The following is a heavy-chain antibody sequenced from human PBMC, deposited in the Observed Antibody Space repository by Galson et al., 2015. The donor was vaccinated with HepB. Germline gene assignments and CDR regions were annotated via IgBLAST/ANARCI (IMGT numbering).Heavy chain of an antibody. J-gene: IGHJ4*02. CDR3: ATGRHYYGSGSYRYYFDY. CDR2: FDPEDGET. CDR1: GYTLTELS. D-gene: IGHD3-10*01. Sequence: SVKVSCKVSGYTLTELSMHWVRQAPGKGLEWMGGFDPEDGETIYAQKFQGRVTMTEDTSTDTAYMELSSLRSEDTAVYYCATGRHYYGSGSYRYYFDYWGQGTLVTVSS. V-gene: IGHV1-24*01.